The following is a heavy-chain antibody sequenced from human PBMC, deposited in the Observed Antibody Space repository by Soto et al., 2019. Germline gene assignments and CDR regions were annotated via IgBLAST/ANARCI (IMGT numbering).Heavy chain of an antibody. J-gene: IGHJ6*02. CDR1: GFTFGDYA. CDR2: IRSKVYGGTT. Sequence: NPGGSLRLSCIASGFTFGDYAMSWFRQAPGKGLEWVGFIRSKVYGGTTEYAASVKGRFTISRDDSISIAYLQMNSLKTEDTAVYYCTSTMVGVVIPGGYYDGMDVWGQGTTVTVSS. D-gene: IGHD3-3*01. CDR3: TSTMVGVVIPGGYYDGMDV. V-gene: IGHV3-49*05.